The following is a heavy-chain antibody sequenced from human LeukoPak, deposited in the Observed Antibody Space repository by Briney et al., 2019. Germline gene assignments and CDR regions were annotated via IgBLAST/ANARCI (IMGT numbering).Heavy chain of an antibody. V-gene: IGHV3-23*01. CDR2: INGNGGGS. Sequence: GGSLRLSCAASGFTFSDHAMSWVHQAPAKGLEWVSSINGNGGGSYYIDSVKGRFTVSRDNSENALYLQLNRLRAEDTAVYYCVRRGAGDTFDIWGQGTMVTVSS. J-gene: IGHJ3*02. CDR3: VRRGAGDTFDI. D-gene: IGHD6-13*01. CDR1: GFTFSDHA.